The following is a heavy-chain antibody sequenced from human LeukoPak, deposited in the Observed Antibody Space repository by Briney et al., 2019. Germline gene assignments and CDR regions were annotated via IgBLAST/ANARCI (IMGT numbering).Heavy chain of an antibody. V-gene: IGHV3-74*01. J-gene: IGHJ4*02. CDR1: GFTFSNYW. Sequence: GGSPRLSCAASGFTFSNYWMHWVRQAPGKGLEWVSRINERATIISYADSVKGRFTISRENARDTLYLQMNSLTAEDTAVYYCVRDLILVWTPGDDFDHWGQGTLVTVSS. D-gene: IGHD3-16*01. CDR3: VRDLILVWTPGDDFDH. CDR2: INERATII.